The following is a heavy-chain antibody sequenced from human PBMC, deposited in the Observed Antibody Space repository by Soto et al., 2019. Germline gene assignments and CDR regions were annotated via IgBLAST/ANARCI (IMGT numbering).Heavy chain of an antibody. CDR2: ISSSSSTI. CDR3: AREHYNSLSGRRFYYYYGMDV. CDR1: GFTFSSYN. D-gene: IGHD3-10*01. J-gene: IGHJ6*02. V-gene: IGHV3-48*02. Sequence: EVRLVESGGGLVPPGGSLRLSCAASGFTFSSYNINWVRQAPGKGLEWVSYISSSSSTISYADSVKGRFTISRDNSKNSLYLQMNSLRDEDTAVYFCAREHYNSLSGRRFYYYYGMDVWGQGTTVTVSS.